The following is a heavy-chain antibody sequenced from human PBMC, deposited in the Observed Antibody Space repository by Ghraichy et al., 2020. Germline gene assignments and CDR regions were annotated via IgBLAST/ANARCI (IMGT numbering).Heavy chain of an antibody. Sequence: LSLTCAASGFTFSSYWMHWVRQAPGKGLVWVSRINSDGSSRSYADSVKGRFTISRDNAKNTLYLQMNSLRAEDTAVYYCARDRDRVVVAATGDYWGQGTLVTVSS. CDR2: INSDGSSR. V-gene: IGHV3-74*01. J-gene: IGHJ4*02. D-gene: IGHD2-15*01. CDR1: GFTFSSYW. CDR3: ARDRDRVVVAATGDY.